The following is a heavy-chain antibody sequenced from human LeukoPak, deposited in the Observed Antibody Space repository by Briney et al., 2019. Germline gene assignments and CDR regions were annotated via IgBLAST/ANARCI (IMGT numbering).Heavy chain of an antibody. J-gene: IGHJ3*02. D-gene: IGHD2-2*01. CDR3: ARVWVYCSSTSCAPDI. V-gene: IGHV1-2*02. CDR2: INPNSGGT. Sequence: EASVKVSCKASGYTFTGYYMHWVRQAPGQGLEWMGWINPNSGGTNYAQKFQGRVTMTRDTSISTAYMGLSRLRSDDTAVYYCARVWVYCSSTSCAPDIWGQGTMVTVSS. CDR1: GYTFTGYY.